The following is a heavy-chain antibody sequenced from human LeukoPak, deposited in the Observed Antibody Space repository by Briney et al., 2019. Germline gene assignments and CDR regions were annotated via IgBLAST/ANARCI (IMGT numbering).Heavy chain of an antibody. CDR2: IYYSGST. CDR3: ARASGRDITNFDY. V-gene: IGHV4-39*07. Sequence: SETLSLTCTVSGGSISSSSYYWGWIRQPPGKGLEWIGSIYYSGSTYYNPSLKSRVTISVDTSKNQFSLKLSSVTAADTAVYYCARASGRDITNFDYWGQGTLVTVSS. D-gene: IGHD3-9*01. CDR1: GGSISSSSYY. J-gene: IGHJ4*02.